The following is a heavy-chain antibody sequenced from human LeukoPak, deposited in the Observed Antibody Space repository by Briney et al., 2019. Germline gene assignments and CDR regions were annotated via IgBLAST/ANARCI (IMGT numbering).Heavy chain of an antibody. J-gene: IGHJ4*02. CDR1: GFTFSSYW. V-gene: IGHV3-7*01. CDR3: ARVVNDYGDYEDY. D-gene: IGHD4-17*01. CDR2: IKQDGSEK. Sequence: SGGSLRLSCAASGFTFSSYWMSWVRQAPGRGLEWVANIKQDGSEKYYVDSVKGRFTISRDNAKNSLYLQMNSLRAEDTAVYYCARVVNDYGDYEDYWGQGTLVTVSS.